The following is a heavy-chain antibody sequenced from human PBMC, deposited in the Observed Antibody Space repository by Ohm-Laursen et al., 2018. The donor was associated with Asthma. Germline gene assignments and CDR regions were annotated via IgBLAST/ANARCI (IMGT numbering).Heavy chain of an antibody. J-gene: IGHJ4*02. Sequence: SLRLSCAASGFIFDDYAMHWVRQAPGKGLEWVSGISWNSGSIGYADSVKGRFTISRDNAKNSLYLQMNSLRAEDTALYYCAKDRGLYNWNDGFDYWGQGTLVTVSS. D-gene: IGHD1-1*01. CDR2: ISWNSGSI. CDR3: AKDRGLYNWNDGFDY. V-gene: IGHV3-9*01. CDR1: GFIFDDYA.